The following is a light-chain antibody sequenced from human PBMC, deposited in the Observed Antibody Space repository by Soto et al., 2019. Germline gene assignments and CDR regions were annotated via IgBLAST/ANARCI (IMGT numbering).Light chain of an antibody. CDR1: QSVSSNS. Sequence: EIVLTQSPGTLSLSPGERATLSCRASQSVSSNSLAWYQQKRGQAPRLLIHGASSRATGIPDRFSGSGSGTDFTLTISRLEPEDFAVYYCQQYYNWPRTFGQGTKVDIK. J-gene: IGKJ1*01. CDR3: QQYYNWPRT. V-gene: IGKV3-20*01. CDR2: GAS.